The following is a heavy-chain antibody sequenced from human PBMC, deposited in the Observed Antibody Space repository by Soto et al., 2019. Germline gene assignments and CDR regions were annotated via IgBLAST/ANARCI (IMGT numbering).Heavy chain of an antibody. Sequence: QVQLVQSGAEVKKPGASVKVSCKASGYTFTSYGISWVRQAPGQGLEWMGWISAYNGNTNYAQKLQGRATMTTDTSTSSAYMELRSLRSDDTAVYYCARDGDTAHYYYYGMDVWGQGTTVTVSS. CDR1: GYTFTSYG. CDR3: ARDGDTAHYYYYGMDV. CDR2: ISAYNGNT. V-gene: IGHV1-18*01. D-gene: IGHD5-18*01. J-gene: IGHJ6*02.